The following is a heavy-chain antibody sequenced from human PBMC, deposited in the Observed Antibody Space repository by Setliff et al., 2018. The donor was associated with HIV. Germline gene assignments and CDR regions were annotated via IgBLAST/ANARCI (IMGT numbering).Heavy chain of an antibody. CDR1: GGSISSYY. CDR3: ATEEGTTVHRIGF. Sequence: SETLSLTCTVSGGSISSYYWSWIRQPPGKGLEWIGDIYYSGSTNYNPSLKSRVTISVDTSKNQFSLKLSSVTAADTAVYYCATEEGTTVHRIGFWGQGTLVTVSS. D-gene: IGHD4-17*01. J-gene: IGHJ4*02. CDR2: IYYSGST. V-gene: IGHV4-59*12.